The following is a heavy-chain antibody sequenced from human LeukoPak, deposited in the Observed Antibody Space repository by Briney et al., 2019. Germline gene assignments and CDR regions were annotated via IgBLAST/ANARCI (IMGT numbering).Heavy chain of an antibody. J-gene: IGHJ4*02. Sequence: SETLSLTCTVSGGSISSGFYYWSWIRQPAGKGLEWIGRIYTSGSTNYNPSLKSRISISVDTSKNQFSLKLTSVTAADTAVYYCATLAAAGRDYWGQGTLVTVSS. D-gene: IGHD6-13*01. CDR2: IYTSGST. V-gene: IGHV4-61*02. CDR1: GGSISSGFYY. CDR3: ATLAAAGRDY.